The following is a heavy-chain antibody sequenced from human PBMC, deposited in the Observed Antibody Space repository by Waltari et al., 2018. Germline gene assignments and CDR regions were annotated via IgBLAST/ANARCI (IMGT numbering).Heavy chain of an antibody. Sequence: EVQLVESGGGLVQPGGSLRLSCAASGFTFSSYAMSWVRQAPGKGLEWVSAISCSGGSTYYSDSVKGRFTISRDNSKNTLYLQMNSLRAEDTAVYYCAKDPPIYSSGWSYFDYWGQGTLVTVSS. CDR1: GFTFSSYA. J-gene: IGHJ4*02. CDR2: ISCSGGST. D-gene: IGHD6-19*01. CDR3: AKDPPIYSSGWSYFDY. V-gene: IGHV3-23*04.